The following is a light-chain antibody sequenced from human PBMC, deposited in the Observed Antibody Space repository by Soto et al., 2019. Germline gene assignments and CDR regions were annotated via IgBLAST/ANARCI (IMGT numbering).Light chain of an antibody. CDR1: QSVSSSY. CDR2: GTS. J-gene: IGKJ4*01. Sequence: EIVLTQSPGTLSLSPGERATLSCRASQSVSSSYLAWYQQKPGQAPRLLIYGTSSRATGVPDRFSGSGPGTDFTVTISRLEPEDFAVYYCQQYGSSLPLTFGGGTKVELK. V-gene: IGKV3-20*01. CDR3: QQYGSSLPLT.